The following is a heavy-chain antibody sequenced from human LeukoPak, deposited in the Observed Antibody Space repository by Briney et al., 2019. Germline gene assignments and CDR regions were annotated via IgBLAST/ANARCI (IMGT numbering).Heavy chain of an antibody. J-gene: IGHJ6*03. CDR3: ARDRKDRGNYYYYMDV. CDR2: IYYSGST. D-gene: IGHD1-26*01. Sequence: RTSETLSLTCAVSGASISSSNYYWGWVRQSPGKGLEWIGYIYYSGSTNYNPSLKSRVTISVDTSKNQFSLKLSSVTAADTAVYYCARDRKDRGNYYYYMDVWGKGTTVTISS. CDR1: GASISSSNYY. V-gene: IGHV4-61*01.